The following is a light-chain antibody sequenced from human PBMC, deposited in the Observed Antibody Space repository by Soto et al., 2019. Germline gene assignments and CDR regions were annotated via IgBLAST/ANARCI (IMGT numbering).Light chain of an antibody. CDR2: EVS. Sequence: QSALTQPASVSGSPGQSITIYCTGNSSDVGAYNYVSWYQQHPGKAPKLMIYEVSKRPSGVSNRFSGSTSANTASLTISGLQAGDEADYYCSSYTSSSTWLFGGGTKLTVL. CDR1: SSDVGAYNY. CDR3: SSYTSSSTWL. V-gene: IGLV2-14*03. J-gene: IGLJ3*02.